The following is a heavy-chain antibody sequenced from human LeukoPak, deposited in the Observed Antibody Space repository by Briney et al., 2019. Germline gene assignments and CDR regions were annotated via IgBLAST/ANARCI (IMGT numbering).Heavy chain of an antibody. CDR3: AKDRIASPPQGRFDP. V-gene: IGHV3-23*01. J-gene: IGHJ5*02. CDR2: IRSDSSTT. CDR1: GFNLHLHA. D-gene: IGHD6-13*01. Sequence: GGSLRLSCAASGFNLHLHAMSWVRQTPGKGLEWVADIRSDSSTTAYADSVKGRFTISRGNSQNTLYLQMNSLGAEDTAIYYCAKDRIASPPQGRFDPWGQGTLVTVSS.